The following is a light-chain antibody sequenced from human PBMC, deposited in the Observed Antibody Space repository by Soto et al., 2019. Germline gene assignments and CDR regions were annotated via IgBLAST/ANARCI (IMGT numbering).Light chain of an antibody. CDR1: QRVSGSS. V-gene: IGKV3-20*01. CDR3: QQYGSSPGLT. CDR2: GTS. J-gene: IGKJ4*01. Sequence: EIVLTHSPGTLSLSPGERGTLSCRASQRVSGSSLAWYQQKPGQPPRLLIYGTSSRVTGIPDRFSGSGSGTDFTLNINRLEPEDFAMYYCQQYGSSPGLTFGGGTKVDIK.